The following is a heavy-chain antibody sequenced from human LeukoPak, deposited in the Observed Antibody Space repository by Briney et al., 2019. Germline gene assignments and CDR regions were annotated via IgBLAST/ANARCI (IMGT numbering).Heavy chain of an antibody. D-gene: IGHD3-22*01. V-gene: IGHV3-48*04. Sequence: PGGSLRLSCAASGFSFSDYSMEWVRQAPGKGLEWISYISSSSATIYYAGSVRGRFTTSRDNAKNSLYLQMNSLRVEDTAVYYCARGCGLQSYDDSRCRYFDDWGQGTLVTVSS. CDR1: GFSFSDYS. CDR2: ISSSSATI. J-gene: IGHJ4*02. CDR3: ARGCGLQSYDDSRCRYFDD.